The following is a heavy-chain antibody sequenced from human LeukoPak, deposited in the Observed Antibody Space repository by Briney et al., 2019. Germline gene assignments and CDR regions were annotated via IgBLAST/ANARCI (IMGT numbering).Heavy chain of an antibody. CDR1: GFTFSSYA. V-gene: IGHV3-23*01. CDR3: AKGSYGSGSYLTFDY. Sequence: GGSLRLSCAASGFTFSSYAMSWVRQAPGKGLEWVSAISGSGGSTYYADSVKGRFTISRDNSKNTLYLQMNSLRAEDTAVYYCAKGSYGSGSYLTFDYWGQGTLVTVSS. CDR2: ISGSGGST. D-gene: IGHD3-10*01. J-gene: IGHJ4*02.